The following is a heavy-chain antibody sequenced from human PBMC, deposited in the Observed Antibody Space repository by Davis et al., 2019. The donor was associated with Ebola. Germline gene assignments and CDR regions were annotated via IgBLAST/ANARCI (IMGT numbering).Heavy chain of an antibody. J-gene: IGHJ4*02. CDR1: GGSISSYY. D-gene: IGHD1-26*01. CDR2: IYTSGST. Sequence: PSETLSLTCTVSGGSISSYYWSWIRQPAGKGLEWIGRIYTSGSTNYNPSLKSRVTMSVDTSKNQFSLRLSSVTAADTAVYYCARDGPGEWELPFDYWGQGTLVTVSS. V-gene: IGHV4-4*07. CDR3: ARDGPGEWELPFDY.